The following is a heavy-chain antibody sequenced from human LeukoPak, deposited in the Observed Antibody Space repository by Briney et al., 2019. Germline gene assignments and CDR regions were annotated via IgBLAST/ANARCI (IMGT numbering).Heavy chain of an antibody. CDR3: ARVGYYYGSGSSGGRRYYYYGMDV. Sequence: SETLSLTCAVYGGSFSGYYWSWIRQPPGKGLEWIGEINHSGSTNYNPSLKSRVTISVDTSKNQFSLKLSSVTAADTAVYYRARVGYYYGSGSSGGRRYYYYGMDVWGQGTTVTVSS. CDR1: GGSFSGYY. CDR2: INHSGST. V-gene: IGHV4-34*01. D-gene: IGHD3-10*01. J-gene: IGHJ6*02.